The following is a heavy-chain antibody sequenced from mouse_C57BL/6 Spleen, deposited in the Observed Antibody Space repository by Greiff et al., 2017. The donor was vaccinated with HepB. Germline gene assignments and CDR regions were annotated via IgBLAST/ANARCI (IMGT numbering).Heavy chain of an antibody. CDR1: GYTFTDYY. Sequence: QVQLKQSGAELVRPGASVKLSCKASGYTFTDYYINWVKQRPGQGLEWIARIYPGSGNTYYNEKFKGKATLTAEKSSSTAYMQLSSLTSEDSAVYFCARGYYYGSGLYWYFDVWGTGTTVTVSS. CDR2: IYPGSGNT. D-gene: IGHD1-1*01. V-gene: IGHV1-76*01. J-gene: IGHJ1*03. CDR3: ARGYYYGSGLYWYFDV.